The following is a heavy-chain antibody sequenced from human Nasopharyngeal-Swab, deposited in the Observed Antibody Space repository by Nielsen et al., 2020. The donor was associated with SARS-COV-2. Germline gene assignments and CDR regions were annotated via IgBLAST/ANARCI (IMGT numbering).Heavy chain of an antibody. CDR2: IYPGDSDT. CDR3: ARLYEARRYYYYYMDV. J-gene: IGHJ6*03. V-gene: IGHV5-51*01. D-gene: IGHD6-6*01. Sequence: GASLKISCKGSGYSFTSYWIGWVRQMPGKGLEWMGIIYPGDSDTRYSPSFQGQVTISADKSISTAYLQWSSLKASDTAMYYCARLYEARRYYYYYMDVWGKGTTVTVSS. CDR1: GYSFTSYW.